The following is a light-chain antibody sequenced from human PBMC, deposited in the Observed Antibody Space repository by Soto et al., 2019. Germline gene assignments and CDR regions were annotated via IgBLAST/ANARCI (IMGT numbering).Light chain of an antibody. Sequence: DIQMAQSPSSLTASVGDRVTITSRAGQSISSYLNWYQQKPGKAPKLLIYAASSLQSGVPSRFSGSGSGTDFTLSISSLQPEDFATYYWQQSYSTPRTFGQGTKVDIK. CDR2: AAS. J-gene: IGKJ1*01. CDR1: QSISSY. CDR3: QQSYSTPRT. V-gene: IGKV1-39*01.